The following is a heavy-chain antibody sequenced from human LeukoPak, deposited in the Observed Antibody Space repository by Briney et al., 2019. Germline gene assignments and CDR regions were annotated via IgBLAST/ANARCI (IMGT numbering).Heavy chain of an antibody. CDR2: INWNGSST. Sequence: TGGSLRLSCAASGFTFDDYGMSWVRQAPGKGLEWVSGINWNGSSTGYADSVKGRFTISRDNAKNSLYLQMNSLRVEDTALYYCARVTSSTSFHYYYYMDIWGKGTTVTVSS. CDR3: ARVTSSTSFHYYYYMDI. J-gene: IGHJ6*03. V-gene: IGHV3-20*04. CDR1: GFTFDDYG. D-gene: IGHD2-2*01.